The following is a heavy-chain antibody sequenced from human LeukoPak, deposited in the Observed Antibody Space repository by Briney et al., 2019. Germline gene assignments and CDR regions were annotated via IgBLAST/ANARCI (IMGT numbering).Heavy chain of an antibody. Sequence: SETLSLTCTVSGGSINSYYWSWIRQPPGKGLEWIGYIYYSGSTNYNPSLKSRVTISVDTSKNQFSLKLSSVTTADTAVYYCARHPYYDILTGYYPDENAFDIWGQGTMVTVSS. CDR2: IYYSGST. V-gene: IGHV4-59*08. CDR1: GGSINSYY. CDR3: ARHPYYDILTGYYPDENAFDI. J-gene: IGHJ3*02. D-gene: IGHD3-9*01.